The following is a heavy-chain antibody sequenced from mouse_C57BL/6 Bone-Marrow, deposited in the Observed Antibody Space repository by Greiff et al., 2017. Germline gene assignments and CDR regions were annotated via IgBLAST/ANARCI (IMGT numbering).Heavy chain of an antibody. CDR2: IHPNSGST. CDR3: ARYRDDYAMDY. D-gene: IGHD3-3*01. J-gene: IGHJ4*01. V-gene: IGHV1-64*01. CDR1: GYTFTSYW. Sequence: VQLQQPGAELVKPGASVKLSCKASGYTFTSYWMHWVKQRPGQGLEWIGMIHPNSGSTNYNEKFKSKATLTVDKSSSTAYMQLSSLTSEDSAVYYCARYRDDYAMDYWGQGTSVTVSS.